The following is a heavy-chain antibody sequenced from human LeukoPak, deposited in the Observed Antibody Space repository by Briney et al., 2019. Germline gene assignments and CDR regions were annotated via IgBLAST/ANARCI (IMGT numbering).Heavy chain of an antibody. CDR1: GGSISSSY. Sequence: SETLSLTCAVSGGSISSSYWSWIRQPPGKRLEWIGDIFYSGSTKYNPSLKSRVTISVDTSKNQFSLKVSSVTAADTAVYYCAKELWFVNSYYFDYWGLGTLVTVSS. D-gene: IGHD3-10*01. CDR3: AKELWFVNSYYFDY. J-gene: IGHJ4*02. CDR2: IFYSGST. V-gene: IGHV4-59*01.